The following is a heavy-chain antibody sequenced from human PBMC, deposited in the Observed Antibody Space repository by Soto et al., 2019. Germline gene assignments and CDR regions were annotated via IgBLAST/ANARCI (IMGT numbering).Heavy chain of an antibody. D-gene: IGHD3-22*01. CDR1: GFTFSSYG. V-gene: IGHV3-30*02. CDR2: IWYDGSNK. J-gene: IGHJ4*02. Sequence: TGGSLRLSCAASGFTFSSYGMHWVRQAPGKGLEWVAVIWYDGSNKYYADSVKGRFTISRDNSKNTLYLQMNSLRAEDTAVYYCARPLAVYDSSGQPFDYWGQGTLVTVSS. CDR3: ARPLAVYDSSGQPFDY.